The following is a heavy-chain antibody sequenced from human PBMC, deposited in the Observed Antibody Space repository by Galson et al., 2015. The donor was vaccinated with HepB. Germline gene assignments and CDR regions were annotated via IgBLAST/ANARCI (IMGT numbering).Heavy chain of an antibody. J-gene: IGHJ3*02. CDR2: IIPIFGTA. CDR3: ARVLRYFDWSVTPPLQANDAFDI. CDR1: GGTFSSYA. Sequence: SVKVSCKASGGTFSSYAISWVRQAPGQGLEWMGGIIPIFGTANYAQKFQGRVTITADESTSTAYMELSSLRSEDTAVYYCARVLRYFDWSVTPPLQANDAFDIWGQGRMVTVSS. V-gene: IGHV1-69*13. D-gene: IGHD3-9*01.